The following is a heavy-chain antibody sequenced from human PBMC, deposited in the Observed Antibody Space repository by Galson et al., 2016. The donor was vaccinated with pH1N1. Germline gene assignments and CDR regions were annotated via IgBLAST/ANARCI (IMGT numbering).Heavy chain of an antibody. J-gene: IGHJ3*02. CDR1: GGSISSDNYY. CDR3: AREYSGYDWEGERFDI. Sequence: TLSLTCTVSGGSISSDNYYWTWIRQPAGKGLEWIGRIYRSGTTIYNPSLKSRFTLSLDTSRNHFSLRLNSVTAADMAVYYCAREYSGYDWEGERFDIWGQGTVVTVSS. D-gene: IGHD5-12*01. CDR2: IYRSGTT. V-gene: IGHV4-61*02.